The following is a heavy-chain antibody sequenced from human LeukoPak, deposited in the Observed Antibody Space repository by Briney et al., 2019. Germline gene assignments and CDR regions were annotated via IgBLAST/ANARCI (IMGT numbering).Heavy chain of an antibody. CDR1: GGTFSSYA. CDR3: AAYYGSSGYYRKNDY. D-gene: IGHD3-22*01. J-gene: IGHJ4*02. Sequence: ASVKVSCKASGGTFSSYAISWVRQAPGQGLEWMGGIIPIFGTANYAQKFQGRVTITTDESTSTAYMELSSLRSGDTAVYYCAAYYGSSGYYRKNDYWGQGTLVTVSS. CDR2: IIPIFGTA. V-gene: IGHV1-69*05.